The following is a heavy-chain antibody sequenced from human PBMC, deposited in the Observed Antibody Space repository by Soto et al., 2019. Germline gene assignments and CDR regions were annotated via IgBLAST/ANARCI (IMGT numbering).Heavy chain of an antibody. Sequence: ASVKVSCKASGYTFTSYAMHWVRQAPGQRLEWMGWINAGNGNTKYSQKFQGRVTITRDTSASTAYMELSSLRSEDTAVYYCAGHADEDGKDYYYYGLDVWGQGTTVTVSS. V-gene: IGHV1-3*01. D-gene: IGHD2-15*01. CDR1: GYTFTSYA. J-gene: IGHJ6*02. CDR2: INAGNGNT. CDR3: AGHADEDGKDYYYYGLDV.